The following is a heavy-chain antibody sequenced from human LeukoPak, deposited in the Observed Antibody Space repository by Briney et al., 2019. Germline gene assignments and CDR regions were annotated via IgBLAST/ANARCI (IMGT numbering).Heavy chain of an antibody. CDR3: ARPSIAAAEWDAFDI. Sequence: GESLKISCKGSGYSFTNYWIGWVRQMPGKGLEWMGIIYPGDSDTRYSPSFQGQVTISADKSISTAYLQWSSLKASDTAMYYCARPSIAAAEWDAFDIWGQGTMVTVSS. V-gene: IGHV5-51*01. CDR2: IYPGDSDT. J-gene: IGHJ3*02. CDR1: GYSFTNYW. D-gene: IGHD6-13*01.